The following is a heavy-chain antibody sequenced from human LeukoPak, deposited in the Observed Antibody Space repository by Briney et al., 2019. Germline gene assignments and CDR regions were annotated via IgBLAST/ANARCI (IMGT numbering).Heavy chain of an antibody. Sequence: PSETLSLTCTVPGGSISTYYWSWIRQPPGKGLEWIGYIHYSGTTNYNPSLKNRVTISLDTSKNQFSLNLSSVTAADTAVYYCARMGGYSGYATHWGQGTLVTVSS. CDR3: ARMGGYSGYATH. J-gene: IGHJ4*02. V-gene: IGHV4-59*08. D-gene: IGHD5-12*01. CDR1: GGSISTYY. CDR2: IHYSGTT.